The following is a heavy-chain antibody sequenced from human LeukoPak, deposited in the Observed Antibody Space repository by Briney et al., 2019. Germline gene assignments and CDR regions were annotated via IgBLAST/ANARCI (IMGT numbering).Heavy chain of an antibody. V-gene: IGHV4-59*08. J-gene: IGHJ5*02. CDR3: ARVVVVAATMFDP. CDR2: IYYSGST. D-gene: IGHD2-15*01. CDR1: GGSISSYY. Sequence: PWETLSLTCTVSGGSISSYYWSWIRQPPGKGLEWIGYIYYSGSTNYNPSLKSRVTISVDMSKNQFSLKLTSVTAADTAVYYCARVVVVAATMFDPWGQGTLVTVSS.